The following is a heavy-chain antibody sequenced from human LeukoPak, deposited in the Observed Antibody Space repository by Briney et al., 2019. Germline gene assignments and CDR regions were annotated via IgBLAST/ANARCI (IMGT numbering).Heavy chain of an antibody. J-gene: IGHJ4*02. D-gene: IGHD1-26*01. V-gene: IGHV3-23*01. CDR3: AKGHYSGSYYAFDY. CDR2: ISDDGDA. CDR1: GFAFSSYA. Sequence: GGSLRLSCAASGFAFSSYAMTWVRQAPGKGLEWVSAISDDGDAKYADSVKGRFTVSRDNSKNTLYLQMNSLRAEDTAVYYCAKGHYSGSYYAFDYWGQGTLVTVSS.